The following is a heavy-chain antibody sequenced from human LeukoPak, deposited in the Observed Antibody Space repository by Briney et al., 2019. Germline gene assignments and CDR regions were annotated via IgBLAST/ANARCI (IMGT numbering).Heavy chain of an antibody. CDR2: IKQDGSEK. D-gene: IGHD2-2*01. Sequence: GGSLRLSCAASGFTFSSYAMHWVRQAPGKGLEWVANIKQDGSEKYYVDSVKGRFTISRDNAKNSLYLQMNSLRAEDTAVYNCARTRDNYYYMDVWGKGTTVTVSS. CDR1: GFTFSSYA. V-gene: IGHV3-7*01. J-gene: IGHJ6*03. CDR3: ARTRDNYYYMDV.